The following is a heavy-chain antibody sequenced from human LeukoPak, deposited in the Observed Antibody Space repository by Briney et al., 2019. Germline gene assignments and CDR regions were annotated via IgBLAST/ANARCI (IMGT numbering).Heavy chain of an antibody. CDR1: GYIFTGYY. D-gene: IGHD2-21*01. CDR2: INPNSGGT. Sequence: EASVKVSCKASGYIFTGYYMHWVRQAPGQGLEWMGWINPNSGGTNYAQKFQSRVTMTRDASISTAYMELSRLRSDDTAVYYCARAAYDSNWFDPWGQGTLVTVSS. J-gene: IGHJ5*02. CDR3: ARAAYDSNWFDP. V-gene: IGHV1-2*02.